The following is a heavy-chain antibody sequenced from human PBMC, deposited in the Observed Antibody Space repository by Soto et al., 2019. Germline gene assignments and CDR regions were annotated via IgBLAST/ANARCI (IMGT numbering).Heavy chain of an antibody. V-gene: IGHV3-21*01. CDR1: GFTFSSYS. D-gene: IGHD6-19*01. J-gene: IGHJ6*02. CDR2: ISSSSSYI. CDR3: ARVVSSGSLGYYCYGMDV. Sequence: NPGGSLRLSCAASGFTFSSYSMNWVRQAPGKGLEWVSSISSSSSYIYYADSVKGRFTISRDNAKNSLYLQMHSLRAEDTAVYYCARVVSSGSLGYYCYGMDVWGQGTTVTVSS.